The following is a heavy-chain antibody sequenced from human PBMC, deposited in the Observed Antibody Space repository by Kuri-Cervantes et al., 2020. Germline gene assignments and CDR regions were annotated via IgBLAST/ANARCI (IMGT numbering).Heavy chain of an antibody. Sequence: ASVKVSCKASGYTLTSYGISWVRQAPGQGLEWMGWISAYNGNTNYAQKFQGWVTMTRDTPISTAYMELSRLRSDDTAVYYCAREGYSSGWYSALHFDYWGQGTLVTVSS. J-gene: IGHJ4*02. CDR2: ISAYNGNT. V-gene: IGHV1-18*01. CDR3: AREGYSSGWYSALHFDY. D-gene: IGHD6-13*01. CDR1: GYTLTSYG.